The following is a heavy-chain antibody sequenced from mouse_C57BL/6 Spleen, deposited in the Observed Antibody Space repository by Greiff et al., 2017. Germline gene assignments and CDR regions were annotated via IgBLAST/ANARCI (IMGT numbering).Heavy chain of an antibody. CDR3: ARTSYGYDAMDY. J-gene: IGHJ4*01. V-gene: IGHV1-61*01. CDR1: GYTFTSYW. CDR2: IYPSDSET. Sequence: QVQLQQPGAELVRPGSSVKLSCKASGYTFTSYWMDWVKQRPGQGLEWIGNIYPSDSETHYNQKFKDKATLTVDKSSSTAYMQLSSLPSEDSAVYYCARTSYGYDAMDYWGQGTSVTVSS. D-gene: IGHD2-10*01.